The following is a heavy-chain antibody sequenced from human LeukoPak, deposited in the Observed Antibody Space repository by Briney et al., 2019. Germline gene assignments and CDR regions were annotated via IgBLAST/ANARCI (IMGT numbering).Heavy chain of an antibody. V-gene: IGHV4-59*01. CDR3: ARGLMVRGVLAYFDY. D-gene: IGHD3-10*01. J-gene: IGHJ4*02. Sequence: SETLSLTCTVSGGSISSYYWSWIRQRPGKGLEWIGYIYYSGSTNYNPSLKSRVTISVDTSKNQFSLKLSSVTAADTAVYYCARGLMVRGVLAYFDYWGQGTLVTVSS. CDR2: IYYSGST. CDR1: GGSISSYY.